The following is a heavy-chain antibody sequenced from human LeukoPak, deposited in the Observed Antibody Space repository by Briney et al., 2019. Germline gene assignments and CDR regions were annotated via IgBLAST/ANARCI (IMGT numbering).Heavy chain of an antibody. J-gene: IGHJ3*02. CDR1: GFTLSTYS. D-gene: IGHD1-26*01. V-gene: IGHV3-21*01. CDR3: ARASSGSQDAFDI. Sequence: GGSLRLSCAVSGFTLSTYSMNWVRQAPGKGLEWVSSISYAGSVKGRFTISRDNIKNSGYLQMNSLRAEDTAVYYCARASSGSQDAFDIWGQGTMVTVSS. CDR2: IS.